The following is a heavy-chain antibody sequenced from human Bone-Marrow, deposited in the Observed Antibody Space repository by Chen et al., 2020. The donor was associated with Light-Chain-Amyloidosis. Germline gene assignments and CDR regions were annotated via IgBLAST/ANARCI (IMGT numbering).Heavy chain of an antibody. CDR1: GYTFPNDW. CDR3: ARRRDGYNFDY. CDR2: IDPDDSDA. J-gene: IGHJ4*02. V-gene: IGHV5-51*01. Sequence: EVQLEQSGPDVKKPGESLKISCKGSGYTFPNDWIGWVRQMPGKGLGWMGVIDPDDSDARYSPSFEGQVTISADKSITTAYLQWRSLKASDTAMYYCARRRDGYNFDYWGQGTLVTVSS. D-gene: IGHD5-12*01.